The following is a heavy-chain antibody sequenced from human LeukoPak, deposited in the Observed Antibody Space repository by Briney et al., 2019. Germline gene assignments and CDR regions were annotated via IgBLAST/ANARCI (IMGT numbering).Heavy chain of an antibody. Sequence: GGSLRLSCAASGFTFDDYAMHWVRQAPGKGLEWVSGISWNSGSIGYADSVKGRFTISRDNAKNSLYLQMNSLRAEDTAVYYCARKGYCTNGVCPYWYFDLWGRGTLVTVSS. CDR1: GFTFDDYA. D-gene: IGHD2-8*01. CDR2: ISWNSGSI. V-gene: IGHV3-9*01. J-gene: IGHJ2*01. CDR3: ARKGYCTNGVCPYWYFDL.